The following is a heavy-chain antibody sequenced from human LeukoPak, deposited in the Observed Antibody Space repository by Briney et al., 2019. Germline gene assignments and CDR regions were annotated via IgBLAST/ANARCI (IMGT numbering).Heavy chain of an antibody. V-gene: IGHV4-30-4*08. CDR1: GGSISSGDYY. D-gene: IGHD5-18*01. CDR3: ARYGYSYGYVVDY. Sequence: SETLSLTCTVSGGSISSGDYYWSWIRQPPGKGLEWIGYIYYSGSTYYNPSLKSRVTISVDTSKNQFSLKLSSVTAADTAVYYCARYGYSYGYVVDYWGQGTLVTVSS. CDR2: IYYSGST. J-gene: IGHJ4*02.